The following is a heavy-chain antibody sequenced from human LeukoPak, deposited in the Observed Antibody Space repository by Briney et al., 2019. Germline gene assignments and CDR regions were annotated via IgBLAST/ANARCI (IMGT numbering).Heavy chain of an antibody. CDR2: IRYDGNNK. D-gene: IGHD2-2*01. V-gene: IGHV3-30*02. CDR1: GFTFSSYG. Sequence: GGSLRLSCAASGFTFSSYGMHWVRQAPGKGLEWVAFIRYDGNNKYYADSVKGRFTISRDNSKNTLYLQMNSLRAEDTAVYYCAKAGKDIVVVPPVFDPVWGQGTLVTVSS. CDR3: AKAGKDIVVVPPVFDPV. J-gene: IGHJ4*02.